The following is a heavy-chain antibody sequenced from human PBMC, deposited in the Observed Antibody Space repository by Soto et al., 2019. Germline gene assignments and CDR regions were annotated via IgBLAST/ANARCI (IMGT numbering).Heavy chain of an antibody. CDR2: ISWNSCSV. Sequence: ALRLSGAASVFTFDNYAMHWVRQAPGKGLEWVSGISWNSCSVGYADSVKGRFTISRDNAKNSLYLQMHSLRDEDTALYYCAKGPYSYGSGSYGGLDCWGQGTLVTVS. CDR3: AKGPYSYGSGSYGGLDC. J-gene: IGHJ4*02. V-gene: IGHV3-9*01. D-gene: IGHD3-10*01. CDR1: VFTFDNYA.